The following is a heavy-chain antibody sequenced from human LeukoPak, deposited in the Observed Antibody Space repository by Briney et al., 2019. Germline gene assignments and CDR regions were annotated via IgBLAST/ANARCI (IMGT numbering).Heavy chain of an antibody. V-gene: IGHV4-59*08. Sequence: SETLSLTCTVSGGSISSYYWSWIRQPPGKGLEWIGYIYYSGSTNYNLSLKSRVTISVDTSKNQFSLKLSSVTAADTAVYYCARYDGEYYYGSSGLDYWGQGTLVTVSS. J-gene: IGHJ4*02. CDR3: ARYDGEYYYGSSGLDY. D-gene: IGHD3-22*01. CDR2: IYYSGST. CDR1: GGSISSYY.